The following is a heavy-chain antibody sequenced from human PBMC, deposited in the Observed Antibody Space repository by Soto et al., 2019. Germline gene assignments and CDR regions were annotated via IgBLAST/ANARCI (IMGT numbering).Heavy chain of an antibody. Sequence: XSVKVSCKASGFVLITYGFTWVRQAPGQGLEWMGWISAYNGNTIYAQNLQGRLTMTRDTSTSTAYMELRSLRSDDTAVYYCARLGVTTSVYYYTMDVWGQGTTVTVSS. V-gene: IGHV1-18*04. CDR3: ARLGVTTSVYYYTMDV. J-gene: IGHJ6*02. CDR1: GFVLITYG. D-gene: IGHD4-4*01. CDR2: ISAYNGNT.